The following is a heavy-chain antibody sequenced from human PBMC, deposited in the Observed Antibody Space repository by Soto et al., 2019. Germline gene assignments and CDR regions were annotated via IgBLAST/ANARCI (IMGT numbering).Heavy chain of an antibody. Sequence: QVKLVQSGAEVKKPGASVKVSCKASGYTFTSYGISWVRQAPGQGLEWMGWISAYNGNTNYAQKLQGRGTMTTDKYTRTAYMEQSILRYDDTAVYYCERDNQPLGYWGQGTLVTVSS. V-gene: IGHV1-18*01. CDR2: ISAYNGNT. D-gene: IGHD2-2*01. CDR3: ERDNQPLGY. CDR1: GYTFTSYG. J-gene: IGHJ4*02.